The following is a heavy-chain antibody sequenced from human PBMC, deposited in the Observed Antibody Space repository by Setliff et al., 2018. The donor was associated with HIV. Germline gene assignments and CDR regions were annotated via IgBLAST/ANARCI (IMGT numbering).Heavy chain of an antibody. V-gene: IGHV3-21*01. CDR1: GFTFGYYN. D-gene: IGHD4-17*01. J-gene: IGHJ4*02. CDR3: ARGAYGYYFDY. CDR2: IVASSTNI. Sequence: PGESLKISCAASGFTFGYYNMNWVRQAPGKGLEWVSSIVASSTNIYYADSVRGRFTVSRDNAKDSLYLQMDSLRAEDTAVYYCARGAYGYYFDYWGQGALVTVSS.